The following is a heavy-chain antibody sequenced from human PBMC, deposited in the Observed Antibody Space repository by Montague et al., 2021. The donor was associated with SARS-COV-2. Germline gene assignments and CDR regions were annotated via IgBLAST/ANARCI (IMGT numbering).Heavy chain of an antibody. Sequence: TLSLTCTVSGGSISSGDYYWSWIRQPPGKGLEWIGYIYYSGSTYYNPSLKSRVTISVDTSKNQFSLKLSSVTAADTAVHYCARFPYYYDNWFDPWGQGTLVTVSS. V-gene: IGHV4-30-4*01. CDR1: GGSISSGDYY. J-gene: IGHJ5*02. D-gene: IGHD3-22*01. CDR3: ARFPYYYDNWFDP. CDR2: IYYSGST.